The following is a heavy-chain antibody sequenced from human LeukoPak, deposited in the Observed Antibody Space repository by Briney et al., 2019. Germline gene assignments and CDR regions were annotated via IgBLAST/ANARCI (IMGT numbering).Heavy chain of an antibody. CDR3: AREPSREGFLDRWSPAPPNMDV. Sequence: SETLSLTCTVSGGSISSSSYYWGWIRQPPGKGLEWIGSIYYSGSTYYNPSLKSRVTISVDTSKNQFSLKLSSVTAADTAVYYCAREPSREGFLDRWSPAPPNMDVWGKGTTVTVSS. CDR1: GGSISSSSYY. J-gene: IGHJ6*03. V-gene: IGHV4-39*07. CDR2: IYYSGST. D-gene: IGHD3/OR15-3a*01.